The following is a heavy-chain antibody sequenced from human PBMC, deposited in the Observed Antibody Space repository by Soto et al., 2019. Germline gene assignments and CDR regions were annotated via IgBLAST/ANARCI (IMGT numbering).Heavy chain of an antibody. J-gene: IGHJ4*02. V-gene: IGHV3-23*01. Sequence: EVQLLESGGGLVQPGGSLRLSCAASGFIFSTYTMNWVRQAPGKGLEWVSGSSGDTTGTYYADSMKGRVTISRDNPKNTLDLQMNSLRAEDTAVYYCVKDRIPDSRWNLDYWGQGTLVIVSS. D-gene: IGHD5-18*01. CDR3: VKDRIPDSRWNLDY. CDR1: GFIFSTYT. CDR2: SSGDTTGT.